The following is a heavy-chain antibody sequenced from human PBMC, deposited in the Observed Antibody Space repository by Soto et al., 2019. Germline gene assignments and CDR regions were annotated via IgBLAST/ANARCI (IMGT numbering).Heavy chain of an antibody. V-gene: IGHV3-74*01. CDR3: ATGPSPALAI. Sequence: PGGSLRLSCAASGFTFSNHWMHWVRQAPGKGLVWVSRIHSHGSSTLYADSMTGRFTLSSDDAKSTLYLQMHSVRAEDTAVYYCATGPSPALAIWGLGTMVTVSS. CDR2: IHSHGSST. CDR1: GFTFSNHW. J-gene: IGHJ3*02.